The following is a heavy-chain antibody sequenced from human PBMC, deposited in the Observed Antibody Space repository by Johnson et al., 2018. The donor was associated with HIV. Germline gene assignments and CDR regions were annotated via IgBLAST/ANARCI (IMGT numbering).Heavy chain of an antibody. J-gene: IGHJ3*01. CDR2: IYSGGST. D-gene: IGHD1-1*01. CDR1: GFTVSSKY. CDR3: ASSSLRNEGGWGAFDV. Sequence: EVQLVESGGGVVQPGRSLRLSCAASGFTVSSKYMSWVRQAPGKGLEWVSIIYSGGSTYYADSVQGRFTISRDNSKNTLYLQMNSLRAEDPAVYYCASSSLRNEGGWGAFDVWGQGTMVTVSS. V-gene: IGHV3-66*01.